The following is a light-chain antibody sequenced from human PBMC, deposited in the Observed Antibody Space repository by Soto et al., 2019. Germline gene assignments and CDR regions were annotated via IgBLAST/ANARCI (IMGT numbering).Light chain of an antibody. J-gene: IGKJ1*01. CDR3: QQYGSSPWT. CDR2: GAS. V-gene: IGKV3-20*01. Sequence: ETVLTQSPATLSLSPGERATLSCRASQTIRNNYLAWYRQTPGQAPSLLIYGASNRATGIADRFSGSGSGTDFTLIISRLEPEDFALYYCQQYGSSPWTFGQGTKLEIK. CDR1: QTIRNNY.